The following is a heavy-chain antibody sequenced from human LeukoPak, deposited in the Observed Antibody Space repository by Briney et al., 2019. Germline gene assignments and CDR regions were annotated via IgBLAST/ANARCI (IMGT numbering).Heavy chain of an antibody. V-gene: IGHV4-34*01. CDR3: ARPPNYDFWSGYAFDI. CDR2: INHYGST. CDR1: GGSFSGYY. J-gene: IGHJ3*02. Sequence: PSETLSLTCAVYGGSFSGYYWNWIRQPPGKGLEWIGEINHYGSTNYNPSLKSRVTISVDTSKNQFSLKLSSVTAADTAVYYCARPPNYDFWSGYAFDIWGQGTMVTVSS. D-gene: IGHD3-3*01.